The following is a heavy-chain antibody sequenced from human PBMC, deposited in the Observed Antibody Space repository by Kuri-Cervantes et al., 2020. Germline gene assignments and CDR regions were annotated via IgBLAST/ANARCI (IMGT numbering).Heavy chain of an antibody. CDR3: ARAPLTRRGIEDDDAFDI. V-gene: IGHV3-9*01. CDR2: ISWNSGNI. J-gene: IGHJ3*02. Sequence: SLKISCAASGFSLDDYAMHWVRQAPGKGLEWVSGISWNSGNIGYADSVKGRFTISRDDAKNSLYLQMKSLRGEDTAVYYCARAPLTRRGIEDDDAFDIWGQGTMVTVSS. D-gene: IGHD3-10*01. CDR1: GFSLDDYA.